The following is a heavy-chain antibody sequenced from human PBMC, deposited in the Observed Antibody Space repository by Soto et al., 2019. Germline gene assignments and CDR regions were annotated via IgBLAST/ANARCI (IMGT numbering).Heavy chain of an antibody. J-gene: IGHJ4*01. Sequence: GGSLRLSCAAPGFRFSDYSMNWVRQAPGKGLEWVGRVKSKNDGGTTDFAAPVKGRFAISRDDSKNMVYLEMNSLQTEDTAIYYCTTDSYITSIIVRFDYWGHGTLVTVSS. CDR3: TTDSYITSIIVRFDY. CDR1: GFRFSDYS. CDR2: VKSKNDGGTT. D-gene: IGHD3-22*01. V-gene: IGHV3-15*07.